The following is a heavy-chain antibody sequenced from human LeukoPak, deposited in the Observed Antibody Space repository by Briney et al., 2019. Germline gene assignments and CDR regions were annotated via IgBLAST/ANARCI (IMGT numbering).Heavy chain of an antibody. D-gene: IGHD1-14*01. J-gene: IGHJ4*02. CDR1: GFTFSSYW. Sequence: GGSLRLSCVGSGFTFSSYWMTRVRQAPGKGLEWVANIKDDGSEKYSVDSVKGRFTISRDNAKNLLYLQMSSLRAEDTAVYYCARARIDYWGQGTLVTVSS. CDR2: IKDDGSEK. CDR3: ARARIDY. V-gene: IGHV3-7*04.